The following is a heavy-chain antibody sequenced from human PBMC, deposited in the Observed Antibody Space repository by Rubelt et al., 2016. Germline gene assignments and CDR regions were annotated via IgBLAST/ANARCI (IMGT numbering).Heavy chain of an antibody. D-gene: IGHD1-7*01. CDR3: AAGPELRAAFDI. CDR1: GGSFSGYY. J-gene: IGHJ3*02. CDR2: INHSGST. Sequence: QVQLQQWGAGLLKPSETLSLTCAVYGGSFSGYYWSWIRQPPGKGLEWIGEINHSGSTNYNPSLKSRVTISVDTAKNQFSRKLSSVTAADTAVYYGAAGPELRAAFDIWGQGTMVTVSS. V-gene: IGHV4-34*01.